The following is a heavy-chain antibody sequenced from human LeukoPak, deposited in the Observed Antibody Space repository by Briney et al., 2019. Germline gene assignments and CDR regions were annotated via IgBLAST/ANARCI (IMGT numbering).Heavy chain of an antibody. CDR3: VSRGGASVLYYFDF. J-gene: IGHJ4*02. Sequence: PGGSLRLSCAASGFTFSSYWMSWVRQAPGKGLEWVANIKQDGSEKCYVDSVKGRFTISRDNAKNSLYLQMNSLRADDTAVYYCVSRGGASVLYYFDFWGQGTLVTVSS. D-gene: IGHD3-10*01. CDR1: GFTFSSYW. V-gene: IGHV3-7*03. CDR2: IKQDGSEK.